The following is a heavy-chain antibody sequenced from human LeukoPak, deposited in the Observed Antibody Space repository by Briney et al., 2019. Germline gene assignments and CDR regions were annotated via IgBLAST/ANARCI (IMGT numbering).Heavy chain of an antibody. CDR1: GFTFSSYW. Sequence: GGSLRLSCAASGFTFSSYWMSWVRQAPGKGLEWVANIKQDGSEKYYVDSVKGRFTISRDNAKNSLYLQMNSLRAEDTAVYYCAREGNWKWSAFDIWGQGTMVTVSS. D-gene: IGHD1-20*01. V-gene: IGHV3-7*01. J-gene: IGHJ3*02. CDR2: IKQDGSEK. CDR3: AREGNWKWSAFDI.